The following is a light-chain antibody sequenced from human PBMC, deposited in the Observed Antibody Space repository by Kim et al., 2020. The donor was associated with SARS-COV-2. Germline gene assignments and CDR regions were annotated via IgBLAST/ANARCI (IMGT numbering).Light chain of an antibody. CDR3: QQYGSSPQRLT. V-gene: IGKV3-20*01. CDR1: QSVSSSY. J-gene: IGKJ4*01. Sequence: GESATLSCRASQSVSSSYLAWYQQKPGQAPRLLIYGASSRATGIPDRFSGSGSGTDFTLTISRLEPEDCAVYYCQQYGSSPQRLTFGGGTKVEIK. CDR2: GAS.